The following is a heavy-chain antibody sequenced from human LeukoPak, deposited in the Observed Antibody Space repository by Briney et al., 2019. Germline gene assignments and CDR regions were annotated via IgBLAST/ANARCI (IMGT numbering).Heavy chain of an antibody. CDR3: AGSLGPLTEH. D-gene: IGHD2-21*02. CDR1: GFNFGSYW. CDR2: INSSGSGT. V-gene: IGHV3-74*01. Sequence: GGSLRLSCAASGFNFGSYWMHWVRQTPGKGLVWVSRINSSGSGTSYADSVEGRFTISRDNAKNTLYLQMNSLRAEDTAVYYCAGSLGPLTEHWGQGTLVTVSS. J-gene: IGHJ1*01.